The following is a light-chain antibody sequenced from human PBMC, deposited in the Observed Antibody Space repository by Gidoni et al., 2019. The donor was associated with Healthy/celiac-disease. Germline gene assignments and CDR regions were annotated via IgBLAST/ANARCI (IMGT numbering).Light chain of an antibody. Sequence: DIVMTKSPDSLAVSLGERATINCKSSQTVLYSSNNKNYLAWYRQKPGQPPKLLISWASTRESGVPDRFSGSGSGTDFTLTISSLQAEDVAVYYCQQYYGTPFTFGPGTKVDIK. CDR1: QTVLYSSNNKNY. CDR2: WAS. J-gene: IGKJ3*01. V-gene: IGKV4-1*01. CDR3: QQYYGTPFT.